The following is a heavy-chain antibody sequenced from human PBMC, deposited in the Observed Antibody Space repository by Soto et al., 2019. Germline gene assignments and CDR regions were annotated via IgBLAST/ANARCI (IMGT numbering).Heavy chain of an antibody. CDR1: GGSITSYY. V-gene: IGHV4-59*01. CDR3: AIGGAAAARGWFDP. J-gene: IGHJ5*02. CDR2: IYYSGNT. D-gene: IGHD6-13*01. Sequence: QVQLYETGPGRVKPSETLSLTCTVSGGSITSYYWSWIRQPPGKGLEWIGDIYYSGNTNYNPSPKRGVTTSVDKAKNHFSLRLPSVTAADTAIYYCAIGGAAAARGWFDPWGQGTLVTVSS.